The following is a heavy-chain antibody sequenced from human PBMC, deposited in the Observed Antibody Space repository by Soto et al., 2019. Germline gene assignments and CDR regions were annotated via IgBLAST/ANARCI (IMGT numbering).Heavy chain of an antibody. CDR1: GFTFSMFS. V-gene: IGHV3-64D*06. CDR3: VHPRSTVQIPPT. Sequence: HPGGSLRLSCSASGFTFSMFSMHWVRQAPGKGLEYVSGISSNGDSTYYADSVKGRFTISRDNSKNTLYLQMSSLRAVDTAVYYCVHPRSTVQIPPTWGQGTLVTV. D-gene: IGHD4-17*01. CDR2: ISSNGDST. J-gene: IGHJ5*02.